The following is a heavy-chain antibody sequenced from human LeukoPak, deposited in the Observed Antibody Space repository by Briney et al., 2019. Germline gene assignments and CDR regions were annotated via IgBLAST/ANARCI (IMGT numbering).Heavy chain of an antibody. CDR3: ARDPVVYDFWSGYYTSYGMDV. CDR2: IYYSGST. J-gene: IGHJ6*02. Sequence: SETLSLTCTVSGGSISSYYWSWIRQPPGKGLEWIGYIYYSGSTNYNPSLKSRVTISVDTSKNQFSLKLSSVTAADTAVYYCARDPVVYDFWSGYYTSYGMDVWGQGTTVTVSS. CDR1: GGSISSYY. D-gene: IGHD3-3*01. V-gene: IGHV4-59*01.